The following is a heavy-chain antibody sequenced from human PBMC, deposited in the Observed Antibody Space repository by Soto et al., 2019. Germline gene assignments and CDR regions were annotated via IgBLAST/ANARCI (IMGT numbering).Heavy chain of an antibody. Sequence: SDTRYLPFTVSGSSINSYYWSWIRQPAGKGLEWIGRIYPKRSTNYNASVKSRVTISVDTSKNQFALQLRSVTAEDTAVYYCAREAALVGDFWSGYYQQRVYFHXWGQVTLVTVSX. CDR1: GSSINSYY. D-gene: IGHD3-3*01. J-gene: IGHJ4*02. CDR2: IYPKRST. V-gene: IGHV4-4*07. CDR3: AREAALVGDFWSGYYQQRVYFHX.